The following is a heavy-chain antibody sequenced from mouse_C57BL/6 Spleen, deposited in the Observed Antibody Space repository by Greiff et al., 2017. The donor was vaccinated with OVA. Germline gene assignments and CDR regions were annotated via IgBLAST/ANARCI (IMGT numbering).Heavy chain of an antibody. Sequence: VQLQQSGPELVKPGASVKISCKASGYTFTDYYMNWVKQSHGKSLEWIGDINPNNGGTSYNQKFKGKATLTVDKSSSTAYMELRSLTSEDSAVYYCARPIYDGYYYAMDYWGQGTSVTVSS. V-gene: IGHV1-26*01. J-gene: IGHJ4*01. CDR1: GYTFTDYY. CDR2: INPNNGGT. D-gene: IGHD2-3*01. CDR3: ARPIYDGYYYAMDY.